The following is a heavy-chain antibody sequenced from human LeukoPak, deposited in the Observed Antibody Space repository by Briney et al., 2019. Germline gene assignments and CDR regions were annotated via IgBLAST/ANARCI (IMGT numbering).Heavy chain of an antibody. Sequence: GGSLRLSCAASGFTFSSYGMHWVRQAPGKGLEWVAFIRYDGSNKYYADSVKGRFTISRDNSKNTLYLQMNSLRAEDTAVYYCASTPVSAMVRGEILLDYWGQGTLVTVSS. V-gene: IGHV3-30*02. D-gene: IGHD3-10*01. CDR1: GFTFSSYG. CDR2: IRYDGSNK. J-gene: IGHJ4*02. CDR3: ASTPVSAMVRGEILLDY.